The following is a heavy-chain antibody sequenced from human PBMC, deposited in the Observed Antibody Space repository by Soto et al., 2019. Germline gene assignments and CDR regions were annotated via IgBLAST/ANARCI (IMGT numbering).Heavy chain of an antibody. D-gene: IGHD2-8*01. CDR2: IYPGDSDT. CDR3: ARQMKDIVLMVYARDYYYVMDV. V-gene: IGHV5-51*01. Sequence: PGESLKISCKGSGYSFTSYWIGWVRQMPGKGLEWMGIIYPGDSDTRYSPSFQGQVTISADKSISTAYLQWSSLKASDTAMYYCARQMKDIVLMVYARDYYYVMDVWGQGTTVTVSS. J-gene: IGHJ6*02. CDR1: GYSFTSYW.